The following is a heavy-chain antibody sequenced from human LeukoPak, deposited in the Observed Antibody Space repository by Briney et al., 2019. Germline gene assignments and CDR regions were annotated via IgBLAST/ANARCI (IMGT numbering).Heavy chain of an antibody. Sequence: PGGSLRLSCAASGFTFSSHGMNWVRQAPGKWLEWVSGISPNGVITYYADSVKGRFTVSRDNSKNTLYVQMKSLRAEDTAVYYCAKDFVVVPGNVNYFDYWGQGTLVTVSS. V-gene: IGHV3-23*01. J-gene: IGHJ4*02. D-gene: IGHD2-21*02. CDR3: AKDFVVVPGNVNYFDY. CDR2: ISPNGVIT. CDR1: GFTFSSHG.